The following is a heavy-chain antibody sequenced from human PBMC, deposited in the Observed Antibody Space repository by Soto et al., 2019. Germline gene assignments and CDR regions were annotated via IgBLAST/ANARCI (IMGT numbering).Heavy chain of an antibody. CDR1: GFTFSSYW. CDR2: IKQDGSEK. D-gene: IGHD3-10*01. J-gene: IGHJ3*02. V-gene: IGHV3-7*01. Sequence: GESLKISCAASGFTFSSYWMSWVRQAPGKGLEWVANIKQDGSEKYYVDSVKGRFTISRDNAKNSLYLQMNSLRAEDTAVYYCARSLSGAFDIWGQGTMVTVSS. CDR3: ARSLSGAFDI.